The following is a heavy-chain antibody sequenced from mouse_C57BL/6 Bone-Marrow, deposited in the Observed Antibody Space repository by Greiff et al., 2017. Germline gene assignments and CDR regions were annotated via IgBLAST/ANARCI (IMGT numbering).Heavy chain of an antibody. Sequence: EVMLVESGGDLVKPGGSLKLSCAASGFTFSSYGMSWVRQTPDKRLEWVATISSGGSYTYYPDSVKGRSTISRDNAKNTLYLQMSSLKSEDTAMYYCARHYYGSSYAMDYWGQGTSVTVSS. CDR3: ARHYYGSSYAMDY. CDR1: GFTFSSYG. CDR2: ISSGGSYT. J-gene: IGHJ4*01. D-gene: IGHD1-1*01. V-gene: IGHV5-6*01.